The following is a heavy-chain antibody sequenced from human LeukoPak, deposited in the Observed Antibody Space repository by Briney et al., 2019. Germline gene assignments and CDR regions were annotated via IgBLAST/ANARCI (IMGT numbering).Heavy chain of an antibody. CDR3: AKGGKWDVTPFDY. J-gene: IGHJ4*02. CDR1: GLSVINAW. V-gene: IGHV3-23*01. D-gene: IGHD1-26*01. CDR2: ISGGGGST. Sequence: GGSLRLSCAVSGLSVINAWMNWVRQAPGKGLEWVSTISGGGGSTYYADSVKGRFTISRDNSKNTLYLQVNSLRAEDTAVYYCAKGGKWDVTPFDYWGQGTLVTVSS.